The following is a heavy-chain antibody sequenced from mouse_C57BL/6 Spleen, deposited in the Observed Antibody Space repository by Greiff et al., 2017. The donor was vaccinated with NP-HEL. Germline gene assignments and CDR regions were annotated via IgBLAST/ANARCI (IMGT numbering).Heavy chain of an antibody. V-gene: IGHV5-2*01. J-gene: IGHJ4*01. CDR2: INSDGGRT. CDR1: EYEFPSHD. D-gene: IGHD2-4*01. Sequence: EVKLMESGGGLVQPGESLKLSCESNEYEFPSHDMSWVRKTPEKRLELVAAINSDGGRTYYPDTMERRFIISRDNTKKTLYLQMSSLRSEDTALYYCARLRLQGAMDYWGQGTSVTVSS. CDR3: ARLRLQGAMDY.